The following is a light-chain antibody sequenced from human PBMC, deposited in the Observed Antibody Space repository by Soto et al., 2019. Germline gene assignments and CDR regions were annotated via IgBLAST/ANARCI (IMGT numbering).Light chain of an antibody. CDR2: DAS. J-gene: IGKJ4*02. V-gene: IGKV3-11*01. Sequence: EIELTQSPATLSLSPGERATLSCRASQSVSSYLAWYQQKPGKAPRLLIYDASNRDTGIPARFSGSGSGTDFTLTISSLEPEDFAVYYCHQYSNWPLTFGEGTKVDIK. CDR3: HQYSNWPLT. CDR1: QSVSSY.